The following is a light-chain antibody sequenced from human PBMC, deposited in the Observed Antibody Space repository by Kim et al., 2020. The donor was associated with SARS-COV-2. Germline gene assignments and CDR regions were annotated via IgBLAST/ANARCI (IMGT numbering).Light chain of an antibody. J-gene: IGLJ3*02. V-gene: IGLV2-11*03. CDR3: CSYAGGYTWV. CDR2: GVP. Sequence: QVVAIACTGTRRDVGGYDYVSWFQQHPGRAPKLWLSGVPQRPSGVPDRFSGSKSGNAASLTISGLLAEDEADYYCCSYAGGYTWVFGAGTKLTVL. CDR1: RRDVGGYDY.